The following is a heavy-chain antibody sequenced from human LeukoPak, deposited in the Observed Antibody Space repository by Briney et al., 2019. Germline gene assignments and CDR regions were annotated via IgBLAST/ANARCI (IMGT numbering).Heavy chain of an antibody. Sequence: HAGASLRLSCAASGFTFSSYAMSWVRQAPGKGLEWVSAISGSGGSTYYADSVKGRFTISRDNSKNTLYLQMNSLRAEDTAVYYCARPQPRGVIVTNWFDPWGQGTLVTVSS. J-gene: IGHJ5*02. D-gene: IGHD3-16*02. CDR2: ISGSGGST. CDR3: ARPQPRGVIVTNWFDP. CDR1: GFTFSSYA. V-gene: IGHV3-23*01.